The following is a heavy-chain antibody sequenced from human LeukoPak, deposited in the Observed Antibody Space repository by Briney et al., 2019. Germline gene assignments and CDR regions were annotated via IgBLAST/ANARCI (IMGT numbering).Heavy chain of an antibody. J-gene: IGHJ4*02. CDR1: GGSISSYY. D-gene: IGHD6-19*01. CDR3: ARLDNGWSQLDH. Sequence: PSETLSLTCTVSGGSISSYYWSWIRQPPGKGLEWIGYIYYSGSTNYNLSLKSRVTISVDTSKNQFSLNLSSVTAADTAVYYCARLDNGWSQLDHWGQGTLVTVSA. CDR2: IYYSGST. V-gene: IGHV4-59*08.